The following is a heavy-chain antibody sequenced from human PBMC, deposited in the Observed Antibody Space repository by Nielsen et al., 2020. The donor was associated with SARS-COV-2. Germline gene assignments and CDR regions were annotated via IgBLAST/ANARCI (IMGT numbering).Heavy chain of an antibody. Sequence: SETLSLTCTVSGGSISSSSYYWGWIRQPPGKGLEWIGSIYYSGSTYYNPSLKSRVTISVDTSKNQFSLKLSSVTAADTAVYYCARHMSSSWYSGFDYWGQGTLVTSPQ. D-gene: IGHD6-13*01. J-gene: IGHJ4*02. CDR1: GGSISSSSYY. CDR2: IYYSGST. V-gene: IGHV4-39*01. CDR3: ARHMSSSWYSGFDY.